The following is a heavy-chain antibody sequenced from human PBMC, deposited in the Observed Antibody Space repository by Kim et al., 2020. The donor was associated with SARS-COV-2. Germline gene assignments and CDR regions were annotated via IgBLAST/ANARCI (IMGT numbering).Heavy chain of an antibody. J-gene: IGHJ6*02. V-gene: IGHV3-7*03. Sequence: GGSLRLSCAASGFTFSSYWMSWVRQAPGKGLEWVANIKQDGSEKYYVDSVKGRFTISRDNAKNSLYLQMNSLRAEDTAVYYCARDLGATTEDYYYYYGMEVWGQGTTVTVSS. CDR3: ARDLGATTEDYYYYYGMEV. CDR2: IKQDGSEK. D-gene: IGHD1-26*01. CDR1: GFTFSSYW.